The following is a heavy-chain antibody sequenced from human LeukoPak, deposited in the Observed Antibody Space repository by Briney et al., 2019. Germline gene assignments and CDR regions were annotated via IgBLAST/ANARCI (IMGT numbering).Heavy chain of an antibody. V-gene: IGHV1-18*01. D-gene: IGHD4-17*01. Sequence: GASVKVSCKASGYTFTSYGISWVRQAPGQGLEWMGWISAYNGNTNYAQKFQGRVTMTTDTSTSTAYMELRSLRSDDTAVYYCARAAVTTEPSRSRWFDPWGQGTLVTVSS. CDR3: ARAAVTTEPSRSRWFDP. CDR1: GYTFTSYG. J-gene: IGHJ5*02. CDR2: ISAYNGNT.